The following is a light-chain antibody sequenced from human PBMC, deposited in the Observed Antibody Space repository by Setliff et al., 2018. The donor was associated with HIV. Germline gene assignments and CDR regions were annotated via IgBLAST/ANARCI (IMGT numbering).Light chain of an antibody. CDR2: EVT. CDR3: SSYTIRNTLL. Sequence: QSVLTQPASVSGSPGQSITISCTGTSSDVGGYNYVSWYQQHPGKAPKLMIYEVTNRPSGISNRFSGSKSGNTASLTISGLQAEDEADYYCSSYTIRNTLLFGTGTKV. V-gene: IGLV2-14*01. J-gene: IGLJ1*01. CDR1: SSDVGGYNY.